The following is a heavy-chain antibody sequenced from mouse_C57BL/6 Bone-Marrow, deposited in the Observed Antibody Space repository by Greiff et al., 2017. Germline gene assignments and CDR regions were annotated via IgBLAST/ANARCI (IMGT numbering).Heavy chain of an antibody. V-gene: IGHV8-12*01. CDR1: GFSLSTSGMG. D-gene: IGHD2-10*02. J-gene: IGHJ3*01. CDR2: IYWDDDK. CDR3: ARICTLVWLMGFAY. Sequence: QVTLKVSGPGLLQPSQTLSLTCSFSGFSLSTSGMGVSWMRQPRGKGLEWLAHIYWDDDKRYNPFLKSRLTISKDTSRNHVFLKSASVDTAVTAKYCGARICTLVWLMGFAYWGQGTLVTVSA.